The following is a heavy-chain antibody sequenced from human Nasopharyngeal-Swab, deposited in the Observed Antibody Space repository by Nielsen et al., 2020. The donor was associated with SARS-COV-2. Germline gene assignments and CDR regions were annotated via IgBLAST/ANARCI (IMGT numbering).Heavy chain of an antibody. CDR3: ARSVGSFYGQGAFDI. J-gene: IGHJ3*02. CDR1: GFTFSFYG. CDR2: IWYDGSHK. V-gene: IGHV3-33*01. D-gene: IGHD1-26*01. Sequence: SLRLSCAASGFTFSFYGMHWVRQAPGKGLEWVAVIWYDGSHKFYADSVKGRFTISRDNSKNTLYLQMNSLRAEDTAVYYCARSVGSFYGQGAFDIWGQGTMVTVSS.